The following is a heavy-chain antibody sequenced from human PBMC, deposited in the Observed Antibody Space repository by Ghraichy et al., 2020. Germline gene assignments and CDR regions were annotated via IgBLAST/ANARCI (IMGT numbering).Heavy chain of an antibody. CDR3: ARGPSTGAFDI. D-gene: IGHD1-14*01. V-gene: IGHV1-2*02. CDR1: GYTFRDYF. CDR2: INPKNGDT. J-gene: IGHJ3*02. Sequence: ASVKVSCKASGYTFRDYFIHWMRQATGQRLEWMGWINPKNGDTSYAEKFQGRVTMPRATSISTASMELNSLRSDDTAVYYCARGPSTGAFDIWGQGTMVTVSS.